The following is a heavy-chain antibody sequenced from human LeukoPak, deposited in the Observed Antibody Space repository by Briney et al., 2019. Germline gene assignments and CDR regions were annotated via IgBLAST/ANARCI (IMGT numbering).Heavy chain of an antibody. CDR2: INPNSGAT. D-gene: IGHD2-21*02. V-gene: IGHV1-2*02. CDR1: EYTFTGYH. CDR3: ARPSPFCGGDCYSWYY. J-gene: IGHJ4*02. Sequence: VASVKVSCKASEYTFTGYHMHWVRQAPGQGLEWMGWINPNSGATNYAQKFQGRVTMTRDTSISTAYMELSSLRSEDTAVYYCARPSPFCGGDCYSWYYWGQGTLVTVSS.